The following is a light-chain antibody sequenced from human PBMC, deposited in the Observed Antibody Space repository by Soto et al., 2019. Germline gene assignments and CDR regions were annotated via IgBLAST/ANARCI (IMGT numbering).Light chain of an antibody. J-gene: IGLJ3*02. CDR1: SSDVGGYDY. Sequence: QSVLTQPASVSGSPGQSITISCTGTSSDVGGYDYVSWYQQHPGKAPKVMIYEVSNRPSGVSNRFSASKSGKTASLTISGLQAEDEADYYCSSYTSSSTWVFGGGT. V-gene: IGLV2-14*01. CDR2: EVS. CDR3: SSYTSSSTWV.